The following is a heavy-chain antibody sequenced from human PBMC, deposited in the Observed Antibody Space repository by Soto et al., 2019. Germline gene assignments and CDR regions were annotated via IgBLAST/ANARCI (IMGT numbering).Heavy chain of an antibody. Sequence: EVQLVESGGGLVKPGGSLRLSCEASGFTFIYAWMSWVRQAPGKGLEWVGHIKSNTDGGTTDYAAPVNGRFTISRDDSKTPLYLQMSSLKTEDTAVYYCTPDPILAAAGGSDPWGQGTRVTVSS. CDR2: IKSNTDGGTT. V-gene: IGHV3-15*01. J-gene: IGHJ5*02. CDR1: GFTFIYAW. CDR3: TPDPILAAAGGSDP. D-gene: IGHD6-13*01.